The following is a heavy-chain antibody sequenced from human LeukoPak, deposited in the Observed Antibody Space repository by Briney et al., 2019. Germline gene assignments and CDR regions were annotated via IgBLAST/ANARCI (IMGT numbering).Heavy chain of an antibody. D-gene: IGHD3-22*01. CDR3: ARGRRGRYYDISRYNYFDY. CDR2: IYFSGST. Sequence: PSETLSLTCTVSGGSISSSSHYWGWIRQPPGKGLEWIGSIYFSGSTDYNPSLKSRVSISIDTSKDQFSLKLSSVTAADTAVYYCARGRRGRYYDISRYNYFDYWGQGSLVSVSS. CDR1: GGSISSSSHY. V-gene: IGHV4-39*07. J-gene: IGHJ4*02.